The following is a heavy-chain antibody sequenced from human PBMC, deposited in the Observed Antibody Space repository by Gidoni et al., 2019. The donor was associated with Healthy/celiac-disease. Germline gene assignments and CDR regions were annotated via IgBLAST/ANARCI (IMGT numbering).Heavy chain of an antibody. Sequence: QVQLQQWGAGRLKPSATLSLTRAVYGGYFSGYYWSWIRQPPGKGLEWIGEINHSGSTNYNPSLKSRVTISVDTSKSQFSLKLSSVTAADTAVYYCARLAVNLYYYYGMDVWGQGTTVTVSS. CDR3: ARLAVNLYYYYGMDV. J-gene: IGHJ6*02. CDR1: GGYFSGYY. V-gene: IGHV4-34*01. CDR2: INHSGST. D-gene: IGHD6-19*01.